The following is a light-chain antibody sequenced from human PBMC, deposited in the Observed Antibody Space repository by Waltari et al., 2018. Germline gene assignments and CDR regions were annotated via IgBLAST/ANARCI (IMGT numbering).Light chain of an antibody. CDR3: QQYDDWPAT. V-gene: IGKV3-15*01. CDR1: QSSSTT. J-gene: IGKJ1*01. Sequence: ERVMTQSPDILSASPGETVTLSCRASQSSSTTVAWYQHKPGQAPSLLIYNGATRHTGIPATFSGSGSGTDFTLTISSLQPEDFAVYFCQQYDDWPATFGQGTKVDI. CDR2: NGA.